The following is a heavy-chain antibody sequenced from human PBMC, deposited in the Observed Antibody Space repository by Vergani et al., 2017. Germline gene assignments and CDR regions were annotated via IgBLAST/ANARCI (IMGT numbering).Heavy chain of an antibody. D-gene: IGHD4-17*01. V-gene: IGHV3-7*01. J-gene: IGHJ3*02. Sequence: EVQLVESGGGLVQPGGSLRLSCAASGFMFSNYWMNWVRQAPGKGLEWVADTTQGGSGNYYVDSVRGRFTISRDNARNALYLQMNSLRAEDTAVYHCARPSARGDYDALDIWGEGTVVAVSS. CDR3: ARPSARGDYDALDI. CDR2: TTQGGSGN. CDR1: GFMFSNYW.